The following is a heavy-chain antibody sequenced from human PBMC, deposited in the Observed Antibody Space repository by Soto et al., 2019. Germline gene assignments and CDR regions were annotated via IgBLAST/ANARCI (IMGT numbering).Heavy chain of an antibody. V-gene: IGHV4-39*01. CDR1: GGSISSSSYY. CDR2: IYYSGST. J-gene: IGHJ3*02. CDR3: ARPRWLQGAFDI. Sequence: QLQLQESGPGLVKPSETLSLTCTVSGGSISSSSYYWGWIRQPPGKGLEWIGSIYYSGSTYYNPSLKSRVTISVDTSKNQFSLKLSSVTAADTAVYYCARPRWLQGAFDIWGQGTMVTVSS. D-gene: IGHD5-12*01.